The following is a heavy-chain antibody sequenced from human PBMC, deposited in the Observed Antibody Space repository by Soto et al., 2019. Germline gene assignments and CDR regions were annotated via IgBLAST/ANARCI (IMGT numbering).Heavy chain of an antibody. CDR1: GGSFSGYY. V-gene: IGHV4-34*01. Sequence: VQLQQWGAGLLKPSETLSLTCAVYGGSFSGYYWSWIRQPPGKGLEWIGEINHSGSTNYNPSLKSRVTISVDTSKNQFSLKLSSVTAADTAVYYCARNLVYSSGWYFDYWGQGTLVTVSS. J-gene: IGHJ4*02. CDR3: ARNLVYSSGWYFDY. CDR2: INHSGST. D-gene: IGHD6-19*01.